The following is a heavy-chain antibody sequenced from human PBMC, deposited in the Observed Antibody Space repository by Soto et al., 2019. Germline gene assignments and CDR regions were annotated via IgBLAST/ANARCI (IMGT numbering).Heavy chain of an antibody. CDR2: INPSGGST. CDR3: ARDQSSGARFDY. D-gene: IGHD2-15*01. CDR1: GYTFTTYD. V-gene: IGHV1-46*01. J-gene: IGHJ4*02. Sequence: ASVKVSCKASGYTFTTYDMHWVRLAPGQGLEWMGRINPSGGSTNYAQKFQVRVTMTRDTSTSTVYMELSSLRSEDTAVYYCARDQSSGARFDYWGQGTLVTVSS.